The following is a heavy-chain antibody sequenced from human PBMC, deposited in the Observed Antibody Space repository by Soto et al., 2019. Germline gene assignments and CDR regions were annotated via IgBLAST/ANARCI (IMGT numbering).Heavy chain of an antibody. V-gene: IGHV4-31*03. Sequence: SDTLSLTCTVSGGSISSGDYCWSWIRQHPGKGLEWIGCIYYGGSTYDNPSLKSRIIMSLDTSKSQFSLKLGSMTAADTAVYYCARDGYTYGSIWGQGTLVTVSS. CDR3: ARDGYTYGSI. CDR2: IYYGGST. J-gene: IGHJ4*01. CDR1: GGSISSGDYC. D-gene: IGHD5-18*01.